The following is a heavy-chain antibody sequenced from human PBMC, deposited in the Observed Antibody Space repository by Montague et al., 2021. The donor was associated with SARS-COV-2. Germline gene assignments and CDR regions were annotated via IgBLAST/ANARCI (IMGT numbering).Heavy chain of an antibody. CDR1: GASIGTGIYY. D-gene: IGHD1-26*01. Sequence: TLSLTCTVSGASIGTGIYYWSWIRQPAGKGLEWIGRIQTTGHTDYNSSLESRVFMSVDTSTNQFSLSLTSVTAADTAVYFCARFGSGTLEFDRWGQGTLVTVSS. CDR2: IQTTGHT. CDR3: ARFGSGTLEFDR. J-gene: IGHJ4*02. V-gene: IGHV4-61*02.